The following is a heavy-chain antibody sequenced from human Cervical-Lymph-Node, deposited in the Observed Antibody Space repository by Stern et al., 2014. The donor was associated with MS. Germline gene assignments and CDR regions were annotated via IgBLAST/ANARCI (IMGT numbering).Heavy chain of an antibody. CDR3: ASPLTATSVPFGYYGMDV. D-gene: IGHD4-17*01. Sequence: VQLVESGAEVKKPGPSVKVSCKASGGTFSNYATSWVRQPPGQGLEWMGGIVPLFGKPNYAQKCQGRVTITADESTSTAYMDLSSLRSEDTAVYYCASPLTATSVPFGYYGMDVWGQGTTVTVS. CDR1: GGTFSNYA. J-gene: IGHJ6*02. CDR2: IVPLFGKP. V-gene: IGHV1-69*01.